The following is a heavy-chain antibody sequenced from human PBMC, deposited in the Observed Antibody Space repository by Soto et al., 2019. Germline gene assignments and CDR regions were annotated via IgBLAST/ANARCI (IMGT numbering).Heavy chain of an antibody. D-gene: IGHD2-2*01. J-gene: IGHJ6*02. CDR2: ISYDGSNK. CDR3: ARDQSDVVVPAAIRYYYYYYGMDV. CDR1: GFTFSSYA. V-gene: IGHV3-30-3*01. Sequence: GGSLRLSCAASGFTFSSYAMHWVRQAPGKGLEWVAVISYDGSNKYYADSVKGRFTISRDNSKNTLYLQMNSLRAEDTAVYYCARDQSDVVVPAAIRYYYYYYGMDVWGQGTTVTVSS.